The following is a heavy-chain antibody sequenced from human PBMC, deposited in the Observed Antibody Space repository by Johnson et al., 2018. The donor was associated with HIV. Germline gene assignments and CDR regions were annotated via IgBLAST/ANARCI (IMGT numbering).Heavy chain of an antibody. Sequence: QMLLVESGGGVVQPGRSLRLSCAASGFTFSSYAMHWVRQAPGKGLEWVAVISYDGSNKYYADSVKGRFTISSDNSKNTLYLQMNSLRAEDTAVYYCARGLDSGSSWFGAFDIWGQGTMVTVSS. CDR1: GFTFSSYA. D-gene: IGHD6-13*01. J-gene: IGHJ3*02. CDR2: ISYDGSNK. V-gene: IGHV3-30*14. CDR3: ARGLDSGSSWFGAFDI.